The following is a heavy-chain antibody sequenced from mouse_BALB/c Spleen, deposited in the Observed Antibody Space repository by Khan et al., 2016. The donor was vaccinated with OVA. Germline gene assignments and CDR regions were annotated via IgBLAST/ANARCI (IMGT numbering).Heavy chain of an antibody. CDR2: INPTSGYT. CDR3: ARDRIDY. Sequence: QLVQSGAELAKPGASVKMSCTASGYTFTSYWMHWIKQRPGQGLEWIGYINPTSGYTDYNQKFKDKATLTADKSSSTAYMQLSSLTSDDSAVYYGARDRIDYWGQGTALTVAS. V-gene: IGHV1-7*01. J-gene: IGHJ2*01. CDR1: GYTFTSYW.